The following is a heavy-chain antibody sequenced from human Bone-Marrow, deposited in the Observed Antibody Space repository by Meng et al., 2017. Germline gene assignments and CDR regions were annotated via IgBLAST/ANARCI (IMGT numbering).Heavy chain of an antibody. CDR3: ARDSRGNTYGYFDY. CDR2: IHYSGST. V-gene: IGHV4-59*01. D-gene: IGHD5-18*01. Sequence: GSLRLSCTVSGDSISGYYCTWIRQPPGKGLEWIGYIHYSGSTNYNPSLESRVTISVDTSKNQFSLKLNAVTAADTAVYYCARDSRGNTYGYFDYWGQGTRVTVSS. CDR1: GDSISGYY. J-gene: IGHJ4*02.